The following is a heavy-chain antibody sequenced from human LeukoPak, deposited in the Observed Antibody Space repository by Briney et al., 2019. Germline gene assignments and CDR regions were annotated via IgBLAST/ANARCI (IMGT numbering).Heavy chain of an antibody. CDR3: ARDRYGSSSWYYYYYGMDV. CDR1: GFTFSSYS. Sequence: GGSLRLSCAASGFTFSSYSMNWVRQAPGKGLEWVSYISSSSSTIYYGDSVKGRFTISRDNAKNSLYLQMNSLRDEDTAVYYCARDRYGSSSWYYYYYGMDVWGQGTTVTVSS. D-gene: IGHD6-13*01. J-gene: IGHJ6*02. V-gene: IGHV3-48*02. CDR2: ISSSSSTI.